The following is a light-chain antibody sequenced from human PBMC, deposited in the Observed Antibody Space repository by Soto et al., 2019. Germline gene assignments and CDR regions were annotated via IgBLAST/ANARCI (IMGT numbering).Light chain of an antibody. V-gene: IGKV1D-16*01. J-gene: IGKJ1*01. CDR2: AAS. CDR3: QQYDTYSS. Sequence: DIQMTQSPSSVSASVGDRVTITCRASQGISSWLAWYQQKPGKAPKLLIYAASSLQSGVPSRFSGSGSGTEFTLTINSLQADDFAVYYCQQYDTYSSFGQGTKVDIK. CDR1: QGISSW.